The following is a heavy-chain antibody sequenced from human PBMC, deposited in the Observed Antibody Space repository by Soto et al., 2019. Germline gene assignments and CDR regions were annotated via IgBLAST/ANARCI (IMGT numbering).Heavy chain of an antibody. J-gene: IGHJ5*02. Sequence: LRLSCAASGFTFSSYAMSWVRQAPGKGLEWVSAISGSGGSTYYADSVKGRFTISRDNSKNTLYLQMNSLRAEDTAVYYCAKGRMVRGNNWFDPWGQGTLVTVSS. D-gene: IGHD3-10*01. V-gene: IGHV3-23*01. CDR3: AKGRMVRGNNWFDP. CDR1: GFTFSSYA. CDR2: ISGSGGST.